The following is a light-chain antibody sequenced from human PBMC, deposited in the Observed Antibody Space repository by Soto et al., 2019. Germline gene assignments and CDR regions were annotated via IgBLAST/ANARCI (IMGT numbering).Light chain of an antibody. CDR1: QSISSW. Sequence: DXXMTQSPSTLSASVGDRVTITCRASQSISSWLAWYQQKPGKAPKLLIYKASSLESGVPSRFSGSGSGTEFTLTISSLQPDDFATYYCQQYNSYSWTFGQGTKVEIK. J-gene: IGKJ1*01. CDR2: KAS. CDR3: QQYNSYSWT. V-gene: IGKV1-5*03.